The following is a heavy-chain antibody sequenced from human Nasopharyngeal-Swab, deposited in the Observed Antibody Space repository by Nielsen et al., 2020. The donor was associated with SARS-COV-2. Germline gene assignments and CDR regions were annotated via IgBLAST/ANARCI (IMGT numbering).Heavy chain of an antibody. CDR2: IHSRGGT. J-gene: IGHJ4*02. D-gene: IGHD3/OR15-3a*01. CDR3: AKERYGLFDF. V-gene: IGHV4-59*13. Sequence: SETLSLTCTVSGGSISSNYWSWLRQPPGKALEWIGYIHSRGGTNYNPSLKSRLSISLDTSTNQFSLELSSVTAADTAVYYCAKERYGLFDFWGQGILVTVSS. CDR1: GGSISSNY.